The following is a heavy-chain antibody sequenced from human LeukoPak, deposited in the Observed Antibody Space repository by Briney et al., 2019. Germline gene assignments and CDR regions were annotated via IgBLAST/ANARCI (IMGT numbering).Heavy chain of an antibody. CDR2: INTDGSST. CDR3: ARVLSGSWDWFDP. V-gene: IGHV3-74*01. Sequence: GGSLRLSCAASKFTFSNHWMHWVRQAPGKGLVWVSRINTDGSSTNYADSVKGRFTISRDNAKNTLYLQMNGLRAEDTAVYYCARVLSGSWDWFDPWGQGTLVTVSS. D-gene: IGHD3-22*01. CDR1: KFTFSNHW. J-gene: IGHJ5*02.